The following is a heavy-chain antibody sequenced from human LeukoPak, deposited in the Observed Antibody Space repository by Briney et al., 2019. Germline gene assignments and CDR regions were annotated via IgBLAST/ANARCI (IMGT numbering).Heavy chain of an antibody. D-gene: IGHD4-23*01. CDR3: ARDNSVEDTAWWFDP. J-gene: IGHJ5*02. CDR1: GFTFSSYG. Sequence: GGSLRLSCAASGFTFSSYGMHWERQAPGQGLEWMGIINPSGGSTSYAQKFQGRVTMTRDMSTSTDYMELSSLRSEDTAVYYCARDNSVEDTAWWFDPWGQGTLVTVSS. V-gene: IGHV1-46*01. CDR2: INPSGGST.